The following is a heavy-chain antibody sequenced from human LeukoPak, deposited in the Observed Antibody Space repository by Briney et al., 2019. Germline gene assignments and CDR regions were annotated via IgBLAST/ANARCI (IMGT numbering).Heavy chain of an antibody. CDR1: GFTVSSNS. D-gene: IGHD4/OR15-4a*01. CDR2: IYSDNT. V-gene: IGHV3-53*01. CDR3: ARRAGAYSHPYDY. Sequence: GGSLRLSCTVSGFTVSSNSMSWVRQAPGKGLEWVSFIYSDNTHYSDSVKGRFTISRDNSKNTLYLQMNSLRAEDTAVYYCARRAGAYSHPYDYWGQGTPVTVSS. J-gene: IGHJ4*02.